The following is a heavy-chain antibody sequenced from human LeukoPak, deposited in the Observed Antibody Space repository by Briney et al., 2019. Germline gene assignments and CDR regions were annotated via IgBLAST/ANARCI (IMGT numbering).Heavy chain of an antibody. Sequence: PGGSLRLSCAASGFTFSTYEMNWVRQAPGKGLEWVSYISSSGSTIYYADSVKGRFTISRDNAKNSMYLQMNSLRDEDTAVYYCARDRDGSGWGFDYWGQGTLVTVSS. CDR1: GFTFSTYE. CDR2: ISSSGSTI. D-gene: IGHD3-10*01. V-gene: IGHV3-48*03. CDR3: ARDRDGSGWGFDY. J-gene: IGHJ4*02.